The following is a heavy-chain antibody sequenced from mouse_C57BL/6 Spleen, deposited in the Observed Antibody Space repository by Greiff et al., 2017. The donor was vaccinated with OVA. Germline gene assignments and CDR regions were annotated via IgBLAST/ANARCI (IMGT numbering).Heavy chain of an antibody. CDR1: GYTFTEYT. Sequence: QLKESGAELVKPGASVKLSCKASGYTFTEYTIHWVKQRSGQGLEWIGWFYPGSGSIKYNEKFKDKATLTADKSSSTVYMELSRLTSEDSAVYFCARHEGYDYSGYYFDYWGQGTTLTVST. J-gene: IGHJ2*01. V-gene: IGHV1-62-2*01. CDR3: ARHEGYDYSGYYFDY. CDR2: FYPGSGSI. D-gene: IGHD2-4*01.